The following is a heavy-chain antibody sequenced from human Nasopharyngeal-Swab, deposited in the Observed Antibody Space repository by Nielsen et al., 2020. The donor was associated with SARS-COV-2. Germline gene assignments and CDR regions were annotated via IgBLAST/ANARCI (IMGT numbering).Heavy chain of an antibody. Sequence: GESLKISCAASGFTFSGSAMHWVRQASGKGLEWVGRIRSKANSYATAYAASVKGRFTISRDDSKNTAYLQMNSLKTEDTAVYYRTRLRYSSGLDYWGQGTLVTVSS. J-gene: IGHJ4*02. CDR2: IRSKANSYAT. V-gene: IGHV3-73*01. CDR1: GFTFSGSA. D-gene: IGHD6-25*01. CDR3: TRLRYSSGLDY.